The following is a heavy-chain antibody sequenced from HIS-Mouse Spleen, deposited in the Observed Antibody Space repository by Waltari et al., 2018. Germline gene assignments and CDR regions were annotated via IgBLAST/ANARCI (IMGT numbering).Heavy chain of an antibody. J-gene: IGHJ4*02. V-gene: IGHV3-30*18. CDR2: ITYDGSNK. Sequence: QVQLVESGGGVVQPGRSLRLSCAASGFTFSRYGMHWVRQAPGKWLEWVEVITYDGSNKYYADSVKGRFTISRDNSKNTLYLQMNSLRAEDTAVYYCAKDKHHAFDYWGQGTLVAVSS. CDR1: GFTFSRYG. CDR3: AKDKHHAFDY.